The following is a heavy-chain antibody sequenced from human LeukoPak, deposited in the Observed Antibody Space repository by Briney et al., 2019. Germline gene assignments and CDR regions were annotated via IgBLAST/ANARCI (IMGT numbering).Heavy chain of an antibody. CDR2: IWYDGSNK. CDR3: ARDRQSSGYNYFDY. CDR1: GFTFSTYG. D-gene: IGHD3-22*01. Sequence: GRSLRLSCAASGFTFSTYGMHWVRQAPGKGLEWVAVIWYDGSNKYYADSVKGRFTISRDNSKNTLYLQMNSLRAEDTAVYYCARDRQSSGYNYFDYWGQGTLVTVSS. V-gene: IGHV3-33*01. J-gene: IGHJ4*02.